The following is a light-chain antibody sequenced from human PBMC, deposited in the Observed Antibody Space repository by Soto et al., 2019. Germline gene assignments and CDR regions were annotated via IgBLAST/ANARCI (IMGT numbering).Light chain of an antibody. J-gene: IGLJ1*01. V-gene: IGLV2-14*03. CDR3: RSYTSSTTDV. CDR2: DVS. CDR1: SSDGGGYNF. Sequence: QSVLTQPASVSGSPGQSITICCTGTSSDGGGYNFVSWYQQHPGKAPKLMIYDVSNRPSGVSDRFSGSKSGNTASLTISGLQAEDEADYYCRSYTSSTTDVFGTGTKVTV.